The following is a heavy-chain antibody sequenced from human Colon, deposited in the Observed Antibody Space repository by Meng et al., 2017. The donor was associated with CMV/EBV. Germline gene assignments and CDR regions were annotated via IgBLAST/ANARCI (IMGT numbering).Heavy chain of an antibody. CDR2: INHSGRT. CDR3: ARGDTMYYYFDY. Sequence: NCAVYGGSLSGYYWSRIRQHRGKGMEWIGEINHSGRTKYNPSLKSRVTISVDTSKNQFSLKLSSVTAADTAVYYCARGDTMYYYFDYWGQGTLVTVSS. D-gene: IGHD2-8*01. CDR1: GGSLSGYY. J-gene: IGHJ4*02. V-gene: IGHV4-34*01.